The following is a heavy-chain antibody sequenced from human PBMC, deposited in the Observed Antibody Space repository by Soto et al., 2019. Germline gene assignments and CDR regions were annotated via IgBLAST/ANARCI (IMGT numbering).Heavy chain of an antibody. Sequence: PGESLKISCKGSGYIFTTYWIGWVRQMPGKGLEWMGIIYPGDSDTRYSPTFQGQVTISADKSISTAYLQWSSLKASDTAMYYCARQGERITMVRGSVTFDYWGQGTLVTVSS. CDR1: GYIFTTYW. J-gene: IGHJ4*02. CDR2: IYPGDSDT. CDR3: ARQGERITMVRGSVTFDY. D-gene: IGHD3-10*01. V-gene: IGHV5-51*01.